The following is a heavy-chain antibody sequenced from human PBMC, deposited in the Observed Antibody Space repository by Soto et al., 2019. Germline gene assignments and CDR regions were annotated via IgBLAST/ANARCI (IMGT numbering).Heavy chain of an antibody. J-gene: IGHJ4*02. CDR3: ARGPLGYCSTTSCYESGFDY. V-gene: IGHV1-3*01. CDR1: GYTFTSYA. Sequence: QVQLVQSGAEVKKPGASVKVYCKASGYTFTSYAMHWVRQAPGQRLEWMGWINAGNGNTKYSQKFQGRVTITRDTSASTAYMELSSLRSEDTAVYYCARGPLGYCSTTSCYESGFDYWGQGTLVTVSS. CDR2: INAGNGNT. D-gene: IGHD2-2*03.